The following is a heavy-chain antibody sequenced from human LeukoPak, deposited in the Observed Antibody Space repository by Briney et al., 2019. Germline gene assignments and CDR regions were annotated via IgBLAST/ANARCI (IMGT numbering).Heavy chain of an antibody. J-gene: IGHJ4*02. CDR2: ISGSGGST. D-gene: IGHD6-13*01. CDR1: GFTFSSYA. CDR3: AKGTGYSSSWYYFDY. V-gene: IGHV3-23*01. Sequence: GGSLRLSCAASGFTFSSYAMSWVRQAPGKGLEWVSAISGSGGSTYYADSVKGRFTISRDNSKNTLYLQMNSLRAEDTAVYYCAKGTGYSSSWYYFDYWGQGTLVTVSS.